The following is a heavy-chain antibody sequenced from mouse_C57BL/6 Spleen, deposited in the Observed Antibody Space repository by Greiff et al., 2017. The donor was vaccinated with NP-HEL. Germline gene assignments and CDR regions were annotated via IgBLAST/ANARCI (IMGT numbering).Heavy chain of an antibody. V-gene: IGHV1-64*01. CDR2: IHPNSGST. CDR1: GYTFTSYW. D-gene: IGHD2-4*01. CDR3: ARNDYGEAMDY. J-gene: IGHJ4*01. Sequence: QVQLQQPGAELVKPGASVKLSCKASGYTFTSYWMHWVKQRPGQGLEWIGMIHPNSGSTNYNEKFKSKATLTVDKSSSTAYMQLSSLTSEDSAVYYCARNDYGEAMDYWGQGTSVTVSS.